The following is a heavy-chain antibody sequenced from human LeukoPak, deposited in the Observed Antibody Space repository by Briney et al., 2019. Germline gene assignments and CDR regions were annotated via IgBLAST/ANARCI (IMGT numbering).Heavy chain of an antibody. D-gene: IGHD1-26*01. J-gene: IGHJ4*02. Sequence: GGSLRLSCEASGFSFSNYFISWIRQAPGKGLEGVGYITNGGRSTNYADAVKGRFTISRDNAKKSVYLEMTDLRAEDNAVYYCAREASGNYHVFDSWGQGTLVTVSS. V-gene: IGHV3-11*04. CDR2: ITNGGRST. CDR1: GFSFSNYF. CDR3: AREASGNYHVFDS.